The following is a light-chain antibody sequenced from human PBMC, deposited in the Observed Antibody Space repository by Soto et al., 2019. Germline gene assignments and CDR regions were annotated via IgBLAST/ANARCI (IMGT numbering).Light chain of an antibody. V-gene: IGKV1-27*01. CDR2: ATS. CDR3: QKYNSAPLT. J-gene: IGKJ4*01. Sequence: DVQMTQSPSSLSVFVGDRVTITCRASQGITPYLAWFQQKPRKVPKLLLYATSTLQSGVPSRFSGSGSGADFTLTINRLQPEDVGTYYCQKYNSAPLTFGSGTKVEIK. CDR1: QGITPY.